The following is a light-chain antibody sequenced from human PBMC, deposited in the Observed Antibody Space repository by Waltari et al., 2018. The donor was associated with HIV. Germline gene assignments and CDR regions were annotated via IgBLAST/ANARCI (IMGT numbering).Light chain of an antibody. Sequence: QSALTQPASVSGSPGQSITISCTGTSRDVGSYNIVSWYQQHPGKGPKLMIYEGSKRPSGVSNRFSGSKSCNTASLTSCGLQAEDEADYYGCSYAGSSTPVVFGGGTKLTVL. CDR2: EGS. CDR1: SRDVGSYNI. V-gene: IGLV2-23*01. CDR3: CSYAGSSTPVV. J-gene: IGLJ2*01.